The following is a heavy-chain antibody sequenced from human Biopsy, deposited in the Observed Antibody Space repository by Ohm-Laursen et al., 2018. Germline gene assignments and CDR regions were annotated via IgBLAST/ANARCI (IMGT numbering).Heavy chain of an antibody. D-gene: IGHD5-12*01. CDR2: VYYTGST. Sequence: PSDTLSLTCTVSGDSISSYYWSWIRQPPGKGLEWIGYVYYTGSTDYNPSLQSRVTISVDTSKNHFSLKLSSVTAADTAIYYCAREAIGVATAFDIWGQGTMVTVSS. V-gene: IGHV4-59*01. CDR1: GDSISSYY. CDR3: AREAIGVATAFDI. J-gene: IGHJ3*02.